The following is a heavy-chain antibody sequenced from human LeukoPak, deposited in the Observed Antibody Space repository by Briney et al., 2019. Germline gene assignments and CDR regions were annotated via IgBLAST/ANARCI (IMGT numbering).Heavy chain of an antibody. V-gene: IGHV7-4-1*02. Sequence: GASVKVSCKASGYTFTSYAMNWVRQAPGQGLEWMGWINTNTGNPTYAQGFTGRFVFSLDTSVSTAYLQISSLKAEDTAVYYCARHAAVAYFDILTEEDYWGQGTLVTVSS. CDR2: INTNTGNP. CDR3: ARHAAVAYFDILTEEDY. CDR1: GYTFTSYA. D-gene: IGHD3-9*01. J-gene: IGHJ4*02.